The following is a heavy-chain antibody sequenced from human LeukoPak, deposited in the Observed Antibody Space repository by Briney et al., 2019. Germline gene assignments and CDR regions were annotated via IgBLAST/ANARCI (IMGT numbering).Heavy chain of an antibody. Sequence: ASVKVSCKVSGYTLTELSMHWVRQAPGKGLEWMGGFDPEDGETIYAQKFQGRVTMTEDTSTDTAYMELSSPRSEDTAVYYCATILPHCSGGSCYDYWGQGTLVTVSS. CDR2: FDPEDGET. J-gene: IGHJ4*02. V-gene: IGHV1-24*01. CDR1: GYTLTELS. D-gene: IGHD2-15*01. CDR3: ATILPHCSGGSCYDY.